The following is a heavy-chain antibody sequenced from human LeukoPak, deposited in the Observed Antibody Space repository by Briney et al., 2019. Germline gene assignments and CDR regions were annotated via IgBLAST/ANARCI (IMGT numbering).Heavy chain of an antibody. CDR2: IYHSGST. CDR3: ATASTYCGGDCYYFDY. Sequence: PSETLSLTCAVSGYSISSGYYWGWIRQPPGKGLEWIGSIYHSGSTYYNPSLKSRVTISVDTPKNQFSLKLSSVTAADTAVYYCATASTYCGGDCYYFDYWGQGTLVTVSS. J-gene: IGHJ4*02. V-gene: IGHV4-38-2*01. CDR1: GYSISSGYY. D-gene: IGHD2-21*01.